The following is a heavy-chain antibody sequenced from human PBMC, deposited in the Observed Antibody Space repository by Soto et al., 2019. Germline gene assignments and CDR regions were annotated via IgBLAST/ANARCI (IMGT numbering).Heavy chain of an antibody. J-gene: IGHJ3*02. CDR1: GYSSTSYW. CDR2: IYPGDSDT. Sequence: PGESLKISCKGSGYSSTSYWIGWVRQMPGKGLEWMGIIYPGDSDTRYSPSFQGQVTISADKSISTAYLQWSSLKASDTAMYYCARAYDSSGYLSADVFDIWGQRTTVT. CDR3: ARAYDSSGYLSADVFDI. V-gene: IGHV5-51*01. D-gene: IGHD3-22*01.